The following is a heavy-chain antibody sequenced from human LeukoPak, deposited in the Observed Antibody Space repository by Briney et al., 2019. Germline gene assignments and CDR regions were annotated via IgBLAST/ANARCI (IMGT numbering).Heavy chain of an antibody. CDR1: GFTLDDYA. V-gene: IGHV3-9*01. CDR2: ISWNSGSI. CDR3: AKDRSTVVTPADAFDI. Sequence: GGSLRLSCAASGFTLDDYAMHWVRQAPGKGLEWVSGISWNSGSIGYADSVKGRFTISRDNAKNSLYLQMNSLRAEDTALYYCAKDRSTVVTPADAFDIWGQGTMVTVSS. J-gene: IGHJ3*02. D-gene: IGHD4-23*01.